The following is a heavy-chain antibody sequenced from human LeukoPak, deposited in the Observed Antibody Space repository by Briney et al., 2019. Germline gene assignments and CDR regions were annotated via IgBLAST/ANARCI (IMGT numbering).Heavy chain of an antibody. CDR1: GITFSSYS. V-gene: IGHV3-48*04. CDR3: ARASTYGGVYYFDY. J-gene: IGHJ4*02. D-gene: IGHD4/OR15-4a*01. Sequence: PGGSLRLSCATSGITFSSYSMNWVRQAPGKGLEWVSYISSGSSTIYYADSVKGRFTISRDNAKNSLYLQMNSLRAEDTAVYYCARASTYGGVYYFDYWGQGTLVTVSS. CDR2: ISSGSSTI.